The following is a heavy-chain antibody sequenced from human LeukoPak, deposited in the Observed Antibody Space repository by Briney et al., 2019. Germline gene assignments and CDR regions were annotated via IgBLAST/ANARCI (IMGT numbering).Heavy chain of an antibody. CDR1: GGSISTGNW. D-gene: IGHD2-15*01. CDR2: IYHNGST. CDR3: AREGSRRLYMDV. J-gene: IGHJ6*03. V-gene: IGHV4-4*02. Sequence: SETLSLTCAVSGGSISTGNWWTWVRQSPDKGLEWIGEIYHNGSTNYNPSLKSRVTLSVENSKNHFSLRLTSLTAADTAVYYCAREGSRRLYMDVWGRGTTITVSS.